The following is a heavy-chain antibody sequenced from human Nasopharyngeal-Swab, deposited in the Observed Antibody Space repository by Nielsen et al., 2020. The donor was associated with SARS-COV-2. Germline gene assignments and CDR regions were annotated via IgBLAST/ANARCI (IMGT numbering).Heavy chain of an antibody. CDR1: GFTFSSSA. V-gene: IGHV3-23*01. CDR3: AKGGYTSFFDY. J-gene: IGHJ4*02. D-gene: IGHD5-18*01. Sequence: GESLKISCAASGFTFSSSAISWVRQAPGMGLEWVSVIGAAGNTIYADSVKGRFTISRDNSKNTVYLQMNSLRAEDTAVYYCAKGGYTSFFDYWGQGTLVTVSS. CDR2: IGAAGNT.